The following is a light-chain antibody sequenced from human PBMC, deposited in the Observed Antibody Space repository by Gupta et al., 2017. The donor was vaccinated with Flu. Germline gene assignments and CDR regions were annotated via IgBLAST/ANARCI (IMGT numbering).Light chain of an antibody. Sequence: EIVLTQSPGTLSLSPGERLTLSCRASQSVGSSSLAWYHQKPGQAPRLLIYDASSRATGIPDRFSGSGSGRDFTLTISRLEPEDFGMYYCQQYDSPSVTFGGGTRVEVK. CDR1: QSVGSSS. CDR2: DAS. J-gene: IGKJ4*01. CDR3: QQYDSPSVT. V-gene: IGKV3-20*01.